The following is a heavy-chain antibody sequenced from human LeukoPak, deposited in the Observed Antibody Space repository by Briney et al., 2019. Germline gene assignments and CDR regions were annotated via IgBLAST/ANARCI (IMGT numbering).Heavy chain of an antibody. V-gene: IGHV1-2*02. Sequence: ASVKLSCKASGYTFSSYDLHWVRQAPGQGPEWVGWINPNSGGTNYAQKFQGRVTMTRDTSISTAYMELSRLRSDDTAEYYCARALYYDSSGYYASSYYYFQHWGQGTLVTVSS. CDR3: ARALYYDSSGYYASSYYYFQH. CDR2: INPNSGGT. J-gene: IGHJ1*01. CDR1: GYTFSSYD. D-gene: IGHD3-22*01.